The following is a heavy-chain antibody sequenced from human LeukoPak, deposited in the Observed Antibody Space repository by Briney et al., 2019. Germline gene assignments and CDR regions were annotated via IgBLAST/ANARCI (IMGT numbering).Heavy chain of an antibody. J-gene: IGHJ5*02. CDR2: INHSGST. Sequence: PSETLSLTCAVYVGSFSGYYWSLIRQPPGKGLEWIGEINHSGSTNYNPSLKSRVTISVDTSKNQFSLKLSSVTAADTAVYYCASHPSDGYCSSTSCYTWFDPWGQGTLVTVSS. D-gene: IGHD2-2*02. CDR1: VGSFSGYY. V-gene: IGHV4-34*01. CDR3: ASHPSDGYCSSTSCYTWFDP.